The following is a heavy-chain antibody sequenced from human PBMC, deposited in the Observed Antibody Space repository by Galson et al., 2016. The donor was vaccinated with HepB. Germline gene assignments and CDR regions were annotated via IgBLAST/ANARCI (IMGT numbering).Heavy chain of an antibody. Sequence: VQLQESGPGLVKPSETLSLTCTVSGDSISGYYWSWIRQPPGKGLEWIGDIYYSGSSNYNPSVKGRFTISRDNSKNTLYLQMNSLRAEDTAMYYCARVNRGGNSSDHCLDVWGQGTTVTVS. CDR2: IYYSGSS. V-gene: IGHV4-59*12. J-gene: IGHJ6*02. CDR3: ARVNRGGNSSDHCLDV. CDR1: GDSISGYY. D-gene: IGHD6-6*01.